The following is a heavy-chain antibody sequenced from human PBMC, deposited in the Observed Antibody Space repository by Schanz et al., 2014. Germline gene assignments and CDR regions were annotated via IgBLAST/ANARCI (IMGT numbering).Heavy chain of an antibody. CDR1: GFTFSSYA. Sequence: EVHLLDSGGGLVQPGGSLRLSCAASGFTFSSYAMSWVRQAPGKGLEWVSSISSRSSHIYYADSVKGRFTVSRDNAKNSLFLQMNSLRAEDTAVYYCARPALWFGDNCFDPWGQGTLATVSS. CDR3: ARPALWFGDNCFDP. J-gene: IGHJ5*02. D-gene: IGHD3-10*01. V-gene: IGHV3-21*01. CDR2: ISSRSSHI.